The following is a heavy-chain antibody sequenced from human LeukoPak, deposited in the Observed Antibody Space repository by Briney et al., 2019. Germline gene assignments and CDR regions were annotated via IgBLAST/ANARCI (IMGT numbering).Heavy chain of an antibody. CDR2: IYHSGST. D-gene: IGHD6-13*01. CDR3: ARVSTGGAAAGLDY. V-gene: IGHV4-4*02. CDR1: GGSISSSNW. J-gene: IGHJ4*02. Sequence: PSETLSLTCAVSGGSISSSNWWSWVRQPPGKGLEWIGEIYHSGSTNYNPSLKSRVTISVDKSKKEFSLKLTSVTAADTAVYYCARVSTGGAAAGLDYWGQGTLVTVSS.